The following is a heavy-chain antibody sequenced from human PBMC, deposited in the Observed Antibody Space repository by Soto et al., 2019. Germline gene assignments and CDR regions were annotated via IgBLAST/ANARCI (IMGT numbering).Heavy chain of an antibody. J-gene: IGHJ6*02. D-gene: IGHD3-3*01. V-gene: IGHV3-11*01. Sequence: HVQLVESGGGLVEPGGSLRLSCAASGFSFSDYYVNWIRQAPGKGLEWISYTGRSLYPIYYADSVKGRFSISSDSAKNSVFLQMNNLRVEDTAGYYCARDNLSFWNGYYRRYDYYGMDVWGRGTTVIVSS. CDR3: ARDNLSFWNGYYRRYDYYGMDV. CDR1: GFSFSDYY. CDR2: TGRSLYPI.